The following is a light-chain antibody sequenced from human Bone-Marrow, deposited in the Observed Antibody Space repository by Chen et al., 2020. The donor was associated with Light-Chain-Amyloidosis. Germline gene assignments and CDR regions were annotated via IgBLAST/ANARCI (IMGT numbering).Light chain of an antibody. J-gene: IGKJ2*01. CDR1: QSVRSY. CDR2: DAS. V-gene: IGKV3-11*01. CDR3: QQRTNWPLYT. Sequence: EIVLTQSPATLSLSPGERATLSCRASQSVRSYLAWYQQKPGQAPRLLIYDASNRATGVPARFRGSGSGTDFTHTISSLEPEDFAVYYCQQRTNWPLYTFGQGTMLEIK.